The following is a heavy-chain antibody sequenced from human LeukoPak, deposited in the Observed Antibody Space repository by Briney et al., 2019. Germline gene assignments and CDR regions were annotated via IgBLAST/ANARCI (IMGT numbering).Heavy chain of an antibody. CDR1: GFTFSSYW. CDR3: ARGGGLDV. Sequence: GGSLRLSCAAPGFTFSSYWMNWARQAPGKGLEWVASINHNGNVNYYVDSVKGRFTISRDNAKNSLYLQMSNLRAEDTAVYFCARGGGLDVWGQGATVTVSS. D-gene: IGHD3-16*01. J-gene: IGHJ6*02. CDR2: INHNGNVN. V-gene: IGHV3-7*03.